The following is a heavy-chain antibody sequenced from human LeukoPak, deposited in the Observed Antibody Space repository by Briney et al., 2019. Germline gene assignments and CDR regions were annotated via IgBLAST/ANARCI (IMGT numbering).Heavy chain of an antibody. CDR2: ISSSSSYI. Sequence: GGSLRLSCAASGFIFSSYGMHWVRQAPGKGLEWVSSISSSSSYIYYADSVKGRFTISRDNAKNSLYLQMNSLRAEDTAVYYCAANLYGSGSYIDYWGQGTLVTVSS. D-gene: IGHD3-10*01. CDR3: AANLYGSGSYIDY. CDR1: GFIFSSYG. V-gene: IGHV3-21*01. J-gene: IGHJ4*02.